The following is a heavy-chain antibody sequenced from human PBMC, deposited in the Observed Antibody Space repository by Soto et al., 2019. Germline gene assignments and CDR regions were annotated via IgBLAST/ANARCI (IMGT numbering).Heavy chain of an antibody. D-gene: IGHD3-22*01. CDR3: AKGGGYYLPVLYYFDY. CDR1: GFTFSSYG. V-gene: IGHV3-30*18. CDR2: ISYDGSNK. J-gene: IGHJ4*02. Sequence: GGSLRLSCAASGFTFSSYGMHWVRQAPGKGLEWVAVISYDGSNKYYADSVKGRFTISRDNSKNTLYLQMNSLRAEDTAVYYCAKGGGYYLPVLYYFDYWGQGTLVTVSS.